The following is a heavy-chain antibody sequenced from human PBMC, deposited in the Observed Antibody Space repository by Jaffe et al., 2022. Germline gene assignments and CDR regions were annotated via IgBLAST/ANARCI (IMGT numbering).Heavy chain of an antibody. CDR3: AKADGAVLVVAGGYYFDY. J-gene: IGHJ4*02. V-gene: IGHV3-23*01. D-gene: IGHD6-19*01. CDR1: GFTFSSYA. CDR2: ISGSGGST. Sequence: EVQLLESGGGLVQPGGSLRLSCAASGFTFSSYAMSWVRQAPGKGLEWVSAISGSGGSTYYADSVKGRFTISRDNSKNTLYLQMNSLRAEDTAVYYCAKADGAVLVVAGGYYFDYWGQGTLVTVSS.